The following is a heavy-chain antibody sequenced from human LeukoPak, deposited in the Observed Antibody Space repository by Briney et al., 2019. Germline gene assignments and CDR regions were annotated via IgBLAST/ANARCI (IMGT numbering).Heavy chain of an antibody. CDR1: EFTFSSYA. D-gene: IGHD2-2*01. CDR3: ARGYCSSISCNWLDP. Sequence: PGGSLRLSCAASEFTFSSYAMSWVRQAPGKGLEWVSAISGSGGSTYYADSVKGRFTISRDNSKNTLYLQMNSLRPEDTAVYYCARGYCSSISCNWLDPWGQGTLVTVSS. J-gene: IGHJ5*02. CDR2: ISGSGGST. V-gene: IGHV3-23*01.